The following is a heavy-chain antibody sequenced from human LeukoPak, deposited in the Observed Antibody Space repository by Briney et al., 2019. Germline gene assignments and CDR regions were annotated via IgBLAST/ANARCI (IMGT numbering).Heavy chain of an antibody. V-gene: IGHV3-30*04. CDR1: GFTFSSYA. Sequence: GGSLRLSCAASGFTFSSYAMHWVRQAPGTGLEWVAVISYDGSNRYYADSVKGRFTISRDNSKNTLYLQMNSLRAEDTAVYYCARVSVLFGEPLGWFDPWGQGTLVTVSS. J-gene: IGHJ5*02. CDR2: ISYDGSNR. D-gene: IGHD3-10*01. CDR3: ARVSVLFGEPLGWFDP.